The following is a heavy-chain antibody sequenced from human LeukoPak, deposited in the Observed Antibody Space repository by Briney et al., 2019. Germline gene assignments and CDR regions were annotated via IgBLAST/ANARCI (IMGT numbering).Heavy chain of an antibody. CDR3: ATEGTPLGISDY. V-gene: IGHV3-64*01. J-gene: IGHJ4*02. CDR2: ISTNGGST. Sequence: GGSLRLSCAASGFTFSSYAMHWVRQARGKGLEYVSAISTNGGSTHYANSVKGRFTISRDNSKNTLYLQMGSLRAEDMAVYYCATEGTPLGISDYWGQGTLVTVSS. CDR1: GFTFSSYA. D-gene: IGHD7-27*01.